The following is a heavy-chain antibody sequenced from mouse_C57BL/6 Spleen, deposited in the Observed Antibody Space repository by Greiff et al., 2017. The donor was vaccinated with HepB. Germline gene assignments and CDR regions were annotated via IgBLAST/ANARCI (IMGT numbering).Heavy chain of an antibody. V-gene: IGHV1-80*01. D-gene: IGHD2-4*01. CDR2: IYPGDGDT. Sequence: VQLQQSGAELVKPGASVKISCKASGYAFSSYWMNWVKQRPGKGLEWIGQIYPGDGDTNYNGKFKGKATLTADKSSSTAYMQLSSLTSEDSAVYFCARADYAAAWFAYWGQGTPVTVSA. J-gene: IGHJ3*01. CDR3: ARADYAAAWFAY. CDR1: GYAFSSYW.